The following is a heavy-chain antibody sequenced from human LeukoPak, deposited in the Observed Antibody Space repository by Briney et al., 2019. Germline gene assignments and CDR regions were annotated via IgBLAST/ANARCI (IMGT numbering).Heavy chain of an antibody. CDR2: INHSGST. CDR1: GYAINIDYS. J-gene: IGHJ4*02. V-gene: IGHV4-38-2*02. CDR3: ARGRKHRGVWGSYRFPFDY. D-gene: IGHD3-16*02. Sequence: SETLSLTCFVSGYAINIDYSWGWIRQSPGKGLEWIGEINHSGSTNYNPSLKSRVTISVDTSKNQFSLKLSSVTAADTAVYYCARGRKHRGVWGSYRFPFDYWGQGTLVTVSS.